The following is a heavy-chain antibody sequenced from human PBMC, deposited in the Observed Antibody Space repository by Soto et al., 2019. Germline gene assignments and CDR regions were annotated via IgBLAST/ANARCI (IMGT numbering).Heavy chain of an antibody. CDR1: GESISSGGYY. D-gene: IGHD6-6*01. J-gene: IGHJ4*02. Sequence: QVQLQESGPGLVKASQTLSLICSVSGESISSGGYYWSWIRHHPGKGLEWIGYIYDSESAYYNPSLESRVTISMDTSKNHFAMKLSSVTAADTAVYYCARASSSSSAADYWGQGTLITVSS. CDR2: IYDSESA. CDR3: ARASSSSSAADY. V-gene: IGHV4-31*03.